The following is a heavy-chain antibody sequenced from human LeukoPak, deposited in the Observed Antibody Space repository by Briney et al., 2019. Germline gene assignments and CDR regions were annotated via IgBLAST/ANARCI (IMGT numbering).Heavy chain of an antibody. V-gene: IGHV3-48*01. D-gene: IGHD3-9*01. Sequence: PGGSLRLSCAASGFTFSSYSMNWVRQAPGKGLEWVSYISSSSTTIYYADSVKGRFTISRDNAKNSLYLQMNSLRAEDTAVYYCARASRDYDILTGYHVSYYGMDVWGQGTTVTVS. J-gene: IGHJ6*02. CDR1: GFTFSSYS. CDR2: ISSSSTTI. CDR3: ARASRDYDILTGYHVSYYGMDV.